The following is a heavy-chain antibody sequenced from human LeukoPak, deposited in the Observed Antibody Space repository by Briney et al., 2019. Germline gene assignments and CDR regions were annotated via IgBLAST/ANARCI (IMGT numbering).Heavy chain of an antibody. V-gene: IGHV3-33*01. Sequence: GRSLRLSCAASGFTFSSYGMHWVRQAPGKGLEWVAVIWYDGSNKYYADSVKGRFTISRDNSKNTLYLQMNSLRAADTAVYYCARGDGDYVDYWGQGTLATVSS. CDR3: ARGDGDYVDY. J-gene: IGHJ4*02. D-gene: IGHD4-17*01. CDR2: IWYDGSNK. CDR1: GFTFSSYG.